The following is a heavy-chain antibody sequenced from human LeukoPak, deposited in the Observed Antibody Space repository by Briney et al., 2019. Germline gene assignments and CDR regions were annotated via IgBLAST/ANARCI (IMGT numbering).Heavy chain of an antibody. CDR3: ARDEVGVGATHDY. V-gene: IGHV3-74*01. CDR2: ISKDGSST. J-gene: IGHJ4*02. CDR1: GFTFSSYW. D-gene: IGHD1-26*01. Sequence: GGSLRLSCAASGFTFSSYWMHWVHQAPGKGLVWVSRISKDGSSTYYADSVKGRFTISRDNAKNTLYLQMNSLRAEDTAVYYCARDEVGVGATHDYWGQGTLVTVSS.